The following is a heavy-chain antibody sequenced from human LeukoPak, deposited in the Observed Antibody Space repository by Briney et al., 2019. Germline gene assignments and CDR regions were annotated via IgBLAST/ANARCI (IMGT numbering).Heavy chain of an antibody. J-gene: IGHJ6*03. V-gene: IGHV3-23*01. CDR3: VKDGSWGDYYFYFYIDV. CDR2: ISASGHYT. Sequence: GGSLRLSCEASGFTFSNSAMAWVRQAPGKGLEWVSGISASGHYTYNADSGKGRFTISRDNSKNTLYLQMDRLRAEDTALYFCVKDGSWGDYYFYFYIDVWGKGTTVTVSS. CDR1: GFTFSNSA. D-gene: IGHD3-16*01.